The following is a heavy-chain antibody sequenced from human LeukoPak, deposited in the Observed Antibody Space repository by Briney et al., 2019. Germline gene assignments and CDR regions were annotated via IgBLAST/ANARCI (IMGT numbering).Heavy chain of an antibody. CDR2: ISYDGSNK. D-gene: IGHD3-10*02. CDR3: ARGVFGESYYGMDV. V-gene: IGHV3-30*04. Sequence: GGSLRLSCAASGFTFSSYAMHWVRQAPGKGLEWVAVISYDGSNKYYADSVKGRFTISRDNSKNTLYLQMNSLRAEDMAVYYCARGVFGESYYGMDVWGQGTTVTVSS. CDR1: GFTFSSYA. J-gene: IGHJ6*02.